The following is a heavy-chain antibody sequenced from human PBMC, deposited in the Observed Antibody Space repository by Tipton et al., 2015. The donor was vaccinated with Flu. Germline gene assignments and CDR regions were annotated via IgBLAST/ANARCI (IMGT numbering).Heavy chain of an antibody. CDR2: IYYRGTT. Sequence: TLSLTCTVSGGSMSSYYWSWIRQPPGKGLEWIGYIYYRGTTRYNPPLKSRVTMSVDTSKNQFSLRLTSVTAADTAVYYCARGLYGSGSYQRRYFDYWGQGTLVTVSS. J-gene: IGHJ4*02. CDR1: GGSMSSYY. CDR3: ARGLYGSGSYQRRYFDY. V-gene: IGHV4-59*12. D-gene: IGHD3-10*01.